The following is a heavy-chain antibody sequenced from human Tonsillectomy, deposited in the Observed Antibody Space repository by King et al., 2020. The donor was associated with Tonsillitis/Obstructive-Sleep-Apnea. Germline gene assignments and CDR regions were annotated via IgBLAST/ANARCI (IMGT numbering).Heavy chain of an antibody. Sequence: VQLVESGGGVVQPGRSLRLSCAASGFTFSTYAMHWVRQAPGKGLEWVAVISYDGSNKYYADSVKGRLTISRDNSKNTLYLQLNSLRAEDTAIYYCAREWRLGVTDYYYGLDVWGQGTTVTVSS. CDR3: AREWRLGVTDYYYGLDV. D-gene: IGHD2-21*02. CDR2: ISYDGSNK. CDR1: GFTFSTYA. V-gene: IGHV3-30*04. J-gene: IGHJ6*02.